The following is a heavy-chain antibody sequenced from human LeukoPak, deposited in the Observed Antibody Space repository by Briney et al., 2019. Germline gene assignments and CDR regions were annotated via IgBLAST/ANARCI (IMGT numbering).Heavy chain of an antibody. D-gene: IGHD2-21*02. J-gene: IGHJ5*02. V-gene: IGHV1-2*02. CDR2: INPNSGGT. Sequence: ASVKVSCKASGYTFTGYYMHCVRQAPGQGLEWMGWINPNSGGTNYAQKFQGRVTMTRDTSISTAYMELSRLRSDDTAVYYCARDVAYCGGDCYSDNWFDPWGQGTLVTVSS. CDR3: ARDVAYCGGDCYSDNWFDP. CDR1: GYTFTGYY.